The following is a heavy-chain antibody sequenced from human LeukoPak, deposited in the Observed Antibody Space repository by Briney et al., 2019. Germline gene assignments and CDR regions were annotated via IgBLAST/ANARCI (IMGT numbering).Heavy chain of an antibody. D-gene: IGHD6-6*01. CDR1: GYSFTRYW. Sequence: GESLKISCKGSGYSFTRYWIGWVRQMPGKGLEWMGIIYPGDSETRYSPSFQGQVTTSADKSFSTAYLQWRSLKASDTAMYYCARWQLANGAFDIWGQGTMVTVSS. J-gene: IGHJ3*02. CDR2: IYPGDSET. CDR3: ARWQLANGAFDI. V-gene: IGHV5-51*01.